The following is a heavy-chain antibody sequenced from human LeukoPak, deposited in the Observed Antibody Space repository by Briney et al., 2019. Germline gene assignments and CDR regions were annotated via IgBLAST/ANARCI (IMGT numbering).Heavy chain of an antibody. CDR1: GYTLTGYY. Sequence: ASVKVSCKASGYTLTGYYMHWVRQAPGQGLEWMGWINPNSGGTNYAQKFQGRVTMTRDTSISTAYMELSRLRSDDTAVYYCARVMDYDILTGYYSPDYWGQGTLVTVSS. CDR3: ARVMDYDILTGYYSPDY. J-gene: IGHJ4*02. D-gene: IGHD3-9*01. CDR2: INPNSGGT. V-gene: IGHV1-2*02.